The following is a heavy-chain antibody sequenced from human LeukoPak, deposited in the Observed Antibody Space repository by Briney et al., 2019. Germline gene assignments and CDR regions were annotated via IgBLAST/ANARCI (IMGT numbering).Heavy chain of an antibody. CDR3: ARDLYPGSGSYYNWFDP. CDR2: ISAYNDNT. V-gene: IGHV1-18*01. D-gene: IGHD3-10*01. Sequence: ASVKVSCKASGYTFSSYGITLVRQAPGQGLEWMGWISAYNDNTNYAQNLQGRVTMTTDTSTSTAYMGLRSLRSDDTAVYYCARDLYPGSGSYYNWFDPSGQGTLVTVSS. J-gene: IGHJ5*02. CDR1: GYTFSSYG.